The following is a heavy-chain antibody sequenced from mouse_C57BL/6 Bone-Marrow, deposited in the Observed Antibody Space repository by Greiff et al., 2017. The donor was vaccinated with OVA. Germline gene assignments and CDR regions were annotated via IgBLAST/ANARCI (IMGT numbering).Heavy chain of an antibody. CDR2: IYPGGGGT. CDR1: GYTFTSYW. J-gene: IGHJ2*01. Sequence: QVQLQQSGAELVRPGASVKISCKASGYTFTSYWMHWVKQRPGQGLEWIGEIYPGGGGTNYNEKFKGKATLTVDKSSSTAYMQLSSLTAEDAAGYFCARSHYWDYGCQGNAPTVSA. CDR3: ARSHYWDY. V-gene: IGHV1-53*01.